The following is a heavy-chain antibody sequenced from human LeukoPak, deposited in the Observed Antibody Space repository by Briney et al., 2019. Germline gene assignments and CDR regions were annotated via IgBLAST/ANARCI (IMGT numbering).Heavy chain of an antibody. V-gene: IGHV3-74*01. CDR2: ITSDGSST. J-gene: IGHJ4*02. CDR1: GFTFNNYW. CDR3: AREGIPAPVPVPYYFDS. Sequence: GGSLRLSRAASGFTFNNYWMHWVRQAPGTGLVWVSRITSDGSSTSYADSVKGRFTISRDNAKNTLYLQMNSLRAEDTAVYFCAREGIPAPVPVPYYFDSWGQGTLVTVSS. D-gene: IGHD6-13*01.